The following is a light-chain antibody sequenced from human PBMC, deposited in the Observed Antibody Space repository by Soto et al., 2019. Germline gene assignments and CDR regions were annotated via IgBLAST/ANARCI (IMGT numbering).Light chain of an antibody. V-gene: IGLV2-14*01. Sequence: QSALTQPPSASGSPGQSVTISCTGTTNDVGGYTYVSWYQQHPGKAPKLMIYDVSNRPSGVSNRFSGSKSGNTASLTISGLQAEDEADYYCSSYTSSSTLYVFGTGTKVTVL. J-gene: IGLJ1*01. CDR1: TNDVGGYTY. CDR2: DVS. CDR3: SSYTSSSTLYV.